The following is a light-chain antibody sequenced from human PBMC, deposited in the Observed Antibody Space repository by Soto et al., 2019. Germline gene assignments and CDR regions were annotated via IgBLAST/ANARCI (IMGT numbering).Light chain of an antibody. J-gene: IGKJ2*01. CDR2: GAS. CDR1: QTLTTRF. CDR3: QQYADLPYT. V-gene: IGKV3-20*01. Sequence: EIVLTQSPGTLSLSPGERATLSCMASQTLTTRFLAWYQQKPGQAPRLLIYGASSRATGIPDRFSGSGSGTEYTLTISSLEPEDVAVYSCQQYADLPYTFGQGTTLEIK.